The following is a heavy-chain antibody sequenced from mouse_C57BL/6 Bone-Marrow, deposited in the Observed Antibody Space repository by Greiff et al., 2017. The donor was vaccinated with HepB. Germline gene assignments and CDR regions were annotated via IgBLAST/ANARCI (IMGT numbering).Heavy chain of an antibody. CDR3: ARAGFDY. V-gene: IGHV5-4*03. Sequence: EVKLMESGGDLVKPGGSLKLSCAASGFTFSSYAMSWVRQTPEKRLEWVATISDGGSYTYYPDNVKGRFTISRDNAKNNLYLQMSHLKSEDTAMYYCARAGFDYWGQGTTLTVSS. CDR1: GFTFSSYA. CDR2: ISDGGSYT. J-gene: IGHJ2*01.